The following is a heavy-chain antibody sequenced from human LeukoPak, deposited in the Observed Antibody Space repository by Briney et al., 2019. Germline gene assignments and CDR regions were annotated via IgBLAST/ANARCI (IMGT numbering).Heavy chain of an antibody. CDR2: ISGDGSRT. Sequence: PGGSLRLSCVASGFALSTYWMDWVRQAPGKGPVWISHISGDGSRTSYADSVKGRFTIFRDNAKNTLYLQMNSLRAEDTAVYYCGRNRGSDALDLWGQGTLVTVSS. V-gene: IGHV3-74*01. D-gene: IGHD5-12*01. CDR1: GFALSTYW. J-gene: IGHJ4*02. CDR3: GRNRGSDALDL.